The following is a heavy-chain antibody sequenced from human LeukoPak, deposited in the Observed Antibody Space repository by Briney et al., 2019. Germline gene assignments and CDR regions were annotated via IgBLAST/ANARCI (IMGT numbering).Heavy chain of an antibody. J-gene: IGHJ4*02. Sequence: SEALSLTCAVYGGSFSGYYWSWIRQPPGKGLEWIGEINHSGGSNYNPSLKSRVTISVDTSKNQFSLKLSSVTAADTAVYYCARVYYDFWSGSKGLDYWGQGTLVTVSS. V-gene: IGHV4-34*01. CDR2: INHSGGS. CDR1: GGSFSGYY. D-gene: IGHD3-3*01. CDR3: ARVYYDFWSGSKGLDY.